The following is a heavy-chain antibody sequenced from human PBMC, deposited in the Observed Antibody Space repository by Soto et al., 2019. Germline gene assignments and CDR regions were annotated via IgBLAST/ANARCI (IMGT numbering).Heavy chain of an antibody. J-gene: IGHJ4*02. Sequence: QPQLQDSGSGLVKPSQTLSLTCAVSGGSISSGGYSWSWIRPPPGKGLEWIGYIYHSGSTYYNPSLKSRVTISVDRSKNQFSLKLSSVTAADTAVYYCAGGIAARPLGYWGQGTLVTVSS. CDR1: GGSISSGGYS. D-gene: IGHD6-6*01. CDR2: IYHSGST. CDR3: AGGIAARPLGY. V-gene: IGHV4-30-2*01.